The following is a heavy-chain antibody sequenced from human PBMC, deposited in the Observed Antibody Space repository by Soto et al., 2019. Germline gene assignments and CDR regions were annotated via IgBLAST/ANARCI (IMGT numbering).Heavy chain of an antibody. J-gene: IGHJ4*02. CDR3: AKSSDYDSSGYPESDFDY. CDR2: ISGSGGST. Sequence: LRLSCAASGFTFSSYAMSWVRQAPGKGLEWVSAISGSGGSTYYADSVKGRFTISRDNSKNTLYLQMNSLRAEDTAVYYCAKSSDYDSSGYPESDFDYWGQGTLVTVSS. V-gene: IGHV3-23*01. D-gene: IGHD3-22*01. CDR1: GFTFSSYA.